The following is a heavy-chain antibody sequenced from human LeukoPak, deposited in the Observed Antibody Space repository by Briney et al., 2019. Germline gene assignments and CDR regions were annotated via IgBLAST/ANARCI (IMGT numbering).Heavy chain of an antibody. Sequence: ASVKVSCKASGYTFTSYHMHWVRQAPGQGLEWMGIINPSGGTTNYAQTFQRRVTMTRDMSTSTDYMALSSLRTEDTAVYYCARKVQRPGWFDPWGQGTLVTVSS. V-gene: IGHV1-46*01. D-gene: IGHD6-25*01. CDR3: ARKVQRPGWFDP. CDR1: GYTFTSYH. CDR2: INPSGGTT. J-gene: IGHJ5*02.